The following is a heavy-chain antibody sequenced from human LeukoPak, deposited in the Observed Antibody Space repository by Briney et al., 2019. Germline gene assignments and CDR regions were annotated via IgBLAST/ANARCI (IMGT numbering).Heavy chain of an antibody. V-gene: IGHV3-74*01. CDR1: GFTFSSYW. Sequence: QPGGSLRLSCAASGFTFSSYWMHGVHQAPGKGLVWVSRINSDGSSTSYADSVKGRFTISRDNAKNTLYLQMNSLRAEDTAVYYCARDFGYGDYPDYWGQGTLVTVSS. D-gene: IGHD4-17*01. CDR3: ARDFGYGDYPDY. CDR2: INSDGSST. J-gene: IGHJ4*02.